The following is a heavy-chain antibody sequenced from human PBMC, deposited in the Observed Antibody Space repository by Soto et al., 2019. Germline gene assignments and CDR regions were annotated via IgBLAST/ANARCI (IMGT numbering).Heavy chain of an antibody. Sequence: GGSLRLSCAASGFTFRSFTMNWVRQAPGEGLEWVSTISSNSAYINYTDALRGRFTISRDNAKNSLHLQMNSLRAADTAVYYCTRDASRDSSARGWFDPWGPGTLVTVSS. J-gene: IGHJ5*02. CDR2: ISSNSAYI. CDR3: TRDASRDSSARGWFDP. D-gene: IGHD6-13*01. CDR1: GFTFRSFT. V-gene: IGHV3-21*01.